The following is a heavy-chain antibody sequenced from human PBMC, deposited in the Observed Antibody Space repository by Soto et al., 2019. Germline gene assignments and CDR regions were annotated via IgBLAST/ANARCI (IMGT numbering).Heavy chain of an antibody. CDR3: AKDGYKYKYYSDY. V-gene: IGHV3-30*18. Sequence: GGSLRLSCAASGFSFSRYGIHWVRQAPGQGLEWVAVISKDGGDKEYAESVKGRCTISRENSKSTVYLQMNSLRVEDTAVYYCAKDGYKYKYYSDYWGQGTLVTVSS. J-gene: IGHJ4*02. CDR1: GFSFSRYG. CDR2: ISKDGGDK. D-gene: IGHD5-18*01.